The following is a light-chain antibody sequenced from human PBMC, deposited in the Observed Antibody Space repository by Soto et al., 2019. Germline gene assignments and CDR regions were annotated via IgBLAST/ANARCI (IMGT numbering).Light chain of an antibody. CDR3: QQYNNWPPKT. CDR2: GAS. CDR1: QSVSSN. J-gene: IGKJ1*01. Sequence: EIAMTQSPATLSVSPGERATLSCRASQSVSSNLAWDQQKPGQAPRLLIYGASTRATGIPARFSGSGSGTEFTLTISSLQSEDFAVYYCQQYNNWPPKTFGQGTKVEIK. V-gene: IGKV3-15*01.